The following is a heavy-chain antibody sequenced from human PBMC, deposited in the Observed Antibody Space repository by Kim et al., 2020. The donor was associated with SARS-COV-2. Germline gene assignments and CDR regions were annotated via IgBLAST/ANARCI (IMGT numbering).Heavy chain of an antibody. CDR1: GGSISSSSYY. V-gene: IGHV4-39*01. CDR2: IYYSGST. D-gene: IGHD4-17*01. Sequence: SETLSLTCTVSGGSISSSSYYWGWIRQPPGKGLEWIGSIYYSGSTYYNPSLKSRVTISVDTSKNQFSLKLSSVTAADTAVYYCARYRTTTVTNFDYWGQGTLVTVSS. J-gene: IGHJ4*02. CDR3: ARYRTTTVTNFDY.